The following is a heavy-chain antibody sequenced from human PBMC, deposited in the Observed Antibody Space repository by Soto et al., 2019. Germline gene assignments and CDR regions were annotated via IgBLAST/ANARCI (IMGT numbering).Heavy chain of an antibody. J-gene: IGHJ6*02. CDR3: ARGAAGGGGMDV. CDR2: IYYSGST. CDR1: GGSISSGGYY. V-gene: IGHV4-31*03. D-gene: IGHD6-13*01. Sequence: SETLSLTCTVPGGSISSGGYYWSWIRQHPGKGLEWIGYIYYSGSTYYNPSLKSRVTISVDTSKNQFSLKLSSVTAADTAVYYCARGAAGGGGMDVWGQGTTVTVSS.